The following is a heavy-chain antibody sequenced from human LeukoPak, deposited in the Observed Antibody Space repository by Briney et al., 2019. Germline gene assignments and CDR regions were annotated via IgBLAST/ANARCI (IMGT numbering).Heavy chain of an antibody. D-gene: IGHD4-17*01. V-gene: IGHV4-39*02. J-gene: IGHJ4*02. Sequence: SETLSLTCTVSGGSISSSSSYWGGVRHPPGRGPEWIGSTYYSGLTYDNPSLKSRVSISVDSSKNHFSLKVPSVTAADTAVYYCASGTFDDYGDYDRGDYFEHWGQGTLVTVSS. CDR3: ASGTFDDYGDYDRGDYFEH. CDR2: TYYSGLT. CDR1: GGSISSSSSY.